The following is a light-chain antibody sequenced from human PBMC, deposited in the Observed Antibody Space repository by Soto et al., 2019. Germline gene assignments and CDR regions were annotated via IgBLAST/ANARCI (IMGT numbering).Light chain of an antibody. Sequence: EIVMTQSPVTLSVSPGERVTLSCRATQSISNNLAWYQQKPGQAPRLLIYGASSRATGIPDRFSGSGSGTDFTLTISRLEPEDFAVYYCQQYGSSLTFGQGTRLEIK. CDR3: QQYGSSLT. J-gene: IGKJ5*01. V-gene: IGKV3-20*01. CDR2: GAS. CDR1: QSISNN.